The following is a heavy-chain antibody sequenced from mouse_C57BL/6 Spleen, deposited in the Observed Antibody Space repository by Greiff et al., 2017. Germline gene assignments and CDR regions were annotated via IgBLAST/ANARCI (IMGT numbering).Heavy chain of an antibody. V-gene: IGHV1-80*01. CDR3: ARSILHVFDY. Sequence: QVQLQQSGAELVKPGASVKISCKASGYAFSSYWMNWVKQRPGKGLEWIGNINPSNGGTNYNEKFKSKATLTVDKSSSTAYMQLSSLTSEDSAVYYFARSILHVFDYWGQGTTLTVSA. J-gene: IGHJ2*01. CDR2: INPSNGGT. D-gene: IGHD1-1*01. CDR1: GYAFSSYW.